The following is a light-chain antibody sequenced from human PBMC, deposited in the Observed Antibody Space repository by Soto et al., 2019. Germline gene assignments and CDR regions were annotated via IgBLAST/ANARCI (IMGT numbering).Light chain of an antibody. CDR2: AAS. V-gene: IGKV1-27*01. CDR1: QGIIEY. Sequence: DIQMTQSPSSLSASIGDRVTITCRASQGIIEYVAWFQQKPGKAPKLLIYAASTLHSGVPSRFSGSGAGTDFTLTINSLQPEDVATYYCQKYNTAPQTFGQGTKVEI. J-gene: IGKJ1*01. CDR3: QKYNTAPQT.